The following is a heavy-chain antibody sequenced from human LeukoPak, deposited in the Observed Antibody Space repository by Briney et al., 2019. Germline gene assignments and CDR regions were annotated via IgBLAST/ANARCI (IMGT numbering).Heavy chain of an antibody. CDR2: ISYDGSNK. CDR1: GFTFSSYA. Sequence: GGSLRLSCAASGFTFSSYAMHWVRQAPGKGLEWVAVISYDGSNKYYADSVKGRFTISRDNSKNTLYLQMNSLRAEDTAIYYCAKDRVWATSPRTIDYWGQGTLVTVSS. D-gene: IGHD5-12*01. CDR3: AKDRVWATSPRTIDY. V-gene: IGHV3-30*04. J-gene: IGHJ4*02.